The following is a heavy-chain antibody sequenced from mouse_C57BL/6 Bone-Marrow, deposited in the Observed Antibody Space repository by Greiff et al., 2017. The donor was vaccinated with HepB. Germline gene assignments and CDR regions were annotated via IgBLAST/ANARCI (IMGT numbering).Heavy chain of an antibody. Sequence: QVQLQQSGAELVRPGASVTLSCKASGYTFTDYEMHWVKQTPVHGLEWIGAIDPETGGTAYNQKFKGKAILTADKSSSTSYMELRSLTSEDSAVYYCTREEAYSNYEGVDYWGQGTTLTVSS. D-gene: IGHD2-5*01. CDR1: GYTFTDYE. J-gene: IGHJ2*01. V-gene: IGHV1-15*01. CDR3: TREEAYSNYEGVDY. CDR2: IDPETGGT.